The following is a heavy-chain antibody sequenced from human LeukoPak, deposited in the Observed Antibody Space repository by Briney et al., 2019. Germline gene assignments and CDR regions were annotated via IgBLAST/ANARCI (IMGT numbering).Heavy chain of an antibody. CDR1: GGSINSYY. J-gene: IGHJ4*02. D-gene: IGHD5-18*01. CDR2: IHYSGST. V-gene: IGHV4-59*01. CDR3: ASSVDTSMVNY. Sequence: SETLSLTCTVSGGSINSYYWSWIRQPPGKGLEWIGYIHYSGSTNYNPSLKSRVTISVDTSKNHFSLKLSSVTAADTAVYYCASSVDTSMVNYWGQGTLVTVSS.